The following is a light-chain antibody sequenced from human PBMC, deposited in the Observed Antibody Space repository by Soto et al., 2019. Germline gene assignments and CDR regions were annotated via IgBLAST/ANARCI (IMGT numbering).Light chain of an antibody. V-gene: IGLV1-47*01. J-gene: IGLJ1*01. CDR3: AAWDDRLRGLYV. CDR1: SSNIGTNY. CDR2: RNN. Sequence: QSALSQPPSASGTPGQRVTISCSVSSSNIGTNYVYWYQQLPGTAPKLLIYRNNQRPSGVPDRFSGSKSGTSASLAISGLRSEDEADYYCAAWDDRLRGLYVFGIGTKVTVL.